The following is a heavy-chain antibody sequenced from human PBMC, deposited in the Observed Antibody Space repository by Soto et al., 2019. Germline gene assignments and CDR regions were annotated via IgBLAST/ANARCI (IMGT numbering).Heavy chain of an antibody. D-gene: IGHD2-2*01. CDR1: GFTFSSYG. V-gene: IGHV3-33*01. CDR2: IWYDGSNK. CDR3: ARPLERIVVVPAAIGY. J-gene: IGHJ4*02. Sequence: QVQLVESGGGVVQPGRSLRLSCAASGFTFSSYGMNWVRQAPGKGLEWVAVIWYDGSNKYYADSVKGRFTISRDNSKNTLYLQMNRLRAEDTAVYYCARPLERIVVVPAAIGYWGQGTLVTVSS.